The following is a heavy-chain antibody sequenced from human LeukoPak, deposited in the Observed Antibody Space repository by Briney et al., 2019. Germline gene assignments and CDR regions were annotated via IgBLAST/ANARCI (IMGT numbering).Heavy chain of an antibody. V-gene: IGHV3-21*01. J-gene: IGHJ4*02. Sequence: GGSLRLSCAASGFTFSSYSMNWVRQAPGKGLEWASSISSSSSYIYYADSVKGRFTISRDNAKNSLYLQMNSLRAEDTAVYYCARDIPYGSGSLYDYWGQGTLVTVSS. D-gene: IGHD3-10*01. CDR3: ARDIPYGSGSLYDY. CDR2: ISSSSSYI. CDR1: GFTFSSYS.